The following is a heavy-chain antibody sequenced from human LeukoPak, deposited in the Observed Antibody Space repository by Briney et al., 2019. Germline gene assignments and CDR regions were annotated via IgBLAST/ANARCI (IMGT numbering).Heavy chain of an antibody. D-gene: IGHD3-3*01. CDR3: ARDTPIFAGASLLYYYYYYMDV. CDR2: ISWDGGST. J-gene: IGHJ6*03. Sequence: GGSLRLSCAASGFTFDDYTMHWVRQAPGKSLEWVSLISWDGGSTYYADSVKGRFIISRDNSKNSLYLQMNSLRAEDTAVYYCARDTPIFAGASLLYYYYYYMDVWGKGTTVTVSS. CDR1: GFTFDDYT. V-gene: IGHV3-43*01.